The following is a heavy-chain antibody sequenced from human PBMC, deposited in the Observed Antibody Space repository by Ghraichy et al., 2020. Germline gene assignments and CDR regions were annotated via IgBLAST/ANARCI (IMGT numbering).Heavy chain of an antibody. CDR3: ARGGITSFDF. CDR2: INEDGGNSI. V-gene: IGHV3-74*01. J-gene: IGHJ3*01. CDR1: GFTFSSYW. D-gene: IGHD1-26*01. Sequence: LSLPCAASGFTFSSYWMHWVRQAPGKGLVWFSRINEDGGNSITYADSVKGRFTVSRDNGKNTLYLQMNSLRAEDTAVYYCARGGITSFDFWGQGTVVTVSS.